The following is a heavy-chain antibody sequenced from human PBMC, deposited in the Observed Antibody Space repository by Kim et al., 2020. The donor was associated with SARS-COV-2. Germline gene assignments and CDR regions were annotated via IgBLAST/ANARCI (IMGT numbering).Heavy chain of an antibody. CDR2: INHSGST. CDR1: GGSFSGYY. CDR3: ARISGKGLGP. J-gene: IGHJ5*02. V-gene: IGHV4-34*01. D-gene: IGHD3-10*01. Sequence: SETLSLTCAVYGGSFSGYYWSWIRQPPGKGLEWIGEINHSGSTNYNPSLKSRVTISVDTSKNQFSLKLSSVTAADTAVYYCARISGKGLGPWGQGTLVTVSS.